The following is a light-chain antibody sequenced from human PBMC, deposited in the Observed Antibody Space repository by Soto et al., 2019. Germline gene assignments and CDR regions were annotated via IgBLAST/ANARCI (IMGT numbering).Light chain of an antibody. J-gene: IGLJ2*01. CDR1: SSDVGIFNY. CDR3: CSYAGSNTLI. V-gene: IGLV2-8*01. Sequence: QSALTQPPSASGSPGQSVTISCTGTSSDVGIFNYVSWYQQHQDQAPKLLIFEVNKRPSGVPDRFSASKSGNTASLTVSGLQAEDEADYYCCSYAGSNTLIFGGGTKLTVL. CDR2: EVN.